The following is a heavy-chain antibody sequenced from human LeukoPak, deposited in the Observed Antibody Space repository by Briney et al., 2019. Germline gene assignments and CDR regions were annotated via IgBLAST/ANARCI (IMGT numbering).Heavy chain of an antibody. Sequence: PGGSLRLSCAVSGSIYNTYAMTWVRQAPGKGLEWVSSIDNSGDYTYYADSVKGRFTISRDNSRNTLYLQMSSLRVEDTALYYCGKQFSSSWQFDPRGQGTLVTVSS. CDR2: IDNSGDYT. V-gene: IGHV3-23*01. J-gene: IGHJ5*02. CDR1: GSIYNTYA. D-gene: IGHD6-13*01. CDR3: GKQFSSSWQFDP.